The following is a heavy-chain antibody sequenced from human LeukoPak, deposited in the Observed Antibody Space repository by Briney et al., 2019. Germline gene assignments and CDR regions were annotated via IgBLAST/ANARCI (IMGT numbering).Heavy chain of an antibody. CDR2: IYQSGNT. D-gene: IGHD3-10*01. CDR1: GDSIRNFY. Sequence: SETLSLTCTVSGDSIRNFYWNWIRQSPGKCLEWIGYIYQSGNTNYNPSLKSRLTMSIDTSKNQFSLNLNSVTDADTAVYYCARGNYGSGSYYVVDFDYWGQGTPVTVSS. CDR3: ARGNYGSGSYYVVDFDY. J-gene: IGHJ4*02. V-gene: IGHV4-59*01.